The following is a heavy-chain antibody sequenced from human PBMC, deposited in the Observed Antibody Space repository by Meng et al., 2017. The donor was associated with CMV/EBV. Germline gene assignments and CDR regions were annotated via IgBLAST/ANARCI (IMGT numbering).Heavy chain of an antibody. Sequence: GESLKISCAASGFTFSSYSMNWVRQAPGKGLEWVSSISSSSSYIYYADSGKGRFTISRDNAKNSLYLQMNSLRAEDTAVYYCARDGGYDSSGNRMGTFDYWGQGTLVTVSS. CDR2: ISSSSSYI. D-gene: IGHD3-22*01. V-gene: IGHV3-21*01. CDR3: ARDGGYDSSGNRMGTFDY. J-gene: IGHJ4*02. CDR1: GFTFSSYS.